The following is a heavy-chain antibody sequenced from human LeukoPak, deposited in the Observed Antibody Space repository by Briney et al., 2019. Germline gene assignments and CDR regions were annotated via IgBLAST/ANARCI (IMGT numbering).Heavy chain of an antibody. CDR3: ASELPSYHYYYYGRDV. CDR2: INHSGST. Sequence: SETLSLTCAVYGGSFSGYYWSWIRQPPGKGLEWIGEINHSGSTNYNPSLKSRVTISVDTSKNQFSLKLSSVTAADTAVYYCASELPSYHYYYYGRDVWGQGTTVTVSS. D-gene: IGHD1-26*01. CDR1: GGSFSGYY. V-gene: IGHV4-34*01. J-gene: IGHJ6*02.